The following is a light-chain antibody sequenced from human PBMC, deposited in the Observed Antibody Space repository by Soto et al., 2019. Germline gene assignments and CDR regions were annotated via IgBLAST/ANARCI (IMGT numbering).Light chain of an antibody. Sequence: DIQLTQSPSFLSASVGDRVTITCRASQGISTYVAWFQQKPGKAPNLLIYGASTLHSGVPSRFSGSGSGTEFTLTISSLQPEDFATYYCQQLNSYPLTFGQGTKLEIK. J-gene: IGKJ2*01. V-gene: IGKV1-9*01. CDR2: GAS. CDR3: QQLNSYPLT. CDR1: QGISTY.